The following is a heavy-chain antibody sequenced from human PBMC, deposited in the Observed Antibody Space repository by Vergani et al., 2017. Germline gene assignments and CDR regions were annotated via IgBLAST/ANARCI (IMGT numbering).Heavy chain of an antibody. J-gene: IGHJ4*02. CDR2: IYYSVST. CDR3: ARDGSRDAYKGLFDY. Sequence: QVQLQESGPGLVKHSQTLSLTCTVSGDSISSGGYYWTWIRQHPGKGLEWIGYIYYSVSTYYNPSLKSRVTISVDTSKNQFSLRLSSVTAADTAVYYCARDGSRDAYKGLFDYWGQGTLVTVSS. D-gene: IGHD5-24*01. CDR1: GDSISSGGYY. V-gene: IGHV4-31*03.